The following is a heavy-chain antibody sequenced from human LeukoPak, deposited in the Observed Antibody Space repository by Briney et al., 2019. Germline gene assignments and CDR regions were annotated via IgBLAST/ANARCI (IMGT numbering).Heavy chain of an antibody. CDR2: IIPIFGTA. CDR1: GGTFSSYA. D-gene: IGHD3-22*01. CDR3: AREHPYYYDSSGPDY. V-gene: IGHV1-69*13. Sequence: SVKVSCKASGGTFSSYAISWVRQAPGQGLEWMGGIIPIFGTANYAQKFQGRVTITADESTSIAYMELSSLRSEDTAVYYCAREHPYYYDSSGPDYWGQGTLVTVSS. J-gene: IGHJ4*02.